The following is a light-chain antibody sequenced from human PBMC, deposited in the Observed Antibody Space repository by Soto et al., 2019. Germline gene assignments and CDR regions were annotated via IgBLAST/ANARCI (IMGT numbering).Light chain of an antibody. CDR2: EVS. Sequence: QSALTQPTSVSGSPGQSVTISCTGTSSDVGSYNRVSWYQQPPGTAPKLMIYEVSNRPSGVPDRFSGSKSGNTASLTISGLQAEDEADYYFSSYTCSSTYVVFGGATKLTVL. J-gene: IGLJ2*01. CDR1: SSDVGSYNR. V-gene: IGLV2-18*02. CDR3: SSYTCSSTYVV.